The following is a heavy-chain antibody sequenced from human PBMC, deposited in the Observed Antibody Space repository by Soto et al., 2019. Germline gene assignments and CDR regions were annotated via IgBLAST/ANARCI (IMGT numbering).Heavy chain of an antibody. J-gene: IGHJ1*01. CDR3: AKGKMWDYGSNSKTYFQH. CDR1: GFTFSNYG. V-gene: IGHV3-30*18. Sequence: GGSLRLSCAASGFTFSNYGMNWVRQAPGKGPEWVSVVSYDGSVNYYVDSVKGRFTVSRDNSRNTLYLQMSRLRPEDTAVYYFAKGKMWDYGSNSKTYFQHWGPGTLVTVSS. D-gene: IGHD4-17*01. CDR2: VSYDGSVN.